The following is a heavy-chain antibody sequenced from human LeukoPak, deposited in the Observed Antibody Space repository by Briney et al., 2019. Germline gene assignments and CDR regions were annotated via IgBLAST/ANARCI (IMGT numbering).Heavy chain of an antibody. CDR3: ARVSDVLTGSRYDYYFDY. CDR2: IIPIFGTA. J-gene: IGHJ4*02. V-gene: IGHV1-69*05. Sequence: SVKVSCKASGGTFSSYAISWVRQAPGQGLEWMGRIIPIFGTANYAQKFQGRVTITTDESTSTAYMELSSLRSEDTAVYYCARVSDVLTGSRYDYYFDYWGQGTPVTVSS. CDR1: GGTFSSYA. D-gene: IGHD3-9*01.